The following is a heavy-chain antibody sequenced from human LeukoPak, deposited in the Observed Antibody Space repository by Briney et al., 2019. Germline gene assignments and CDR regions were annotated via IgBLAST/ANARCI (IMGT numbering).Heavy chain of an antibody. CDR3: ARDRPLRYFDWFLWSAGFDP. D-gene: IGHD3-9*01. Sequence: PGGSLRLSCAASGFTFSSYSMNWVRQAPGKGLEWVSSISSSSSYIYYADSVKGRFTISRDNAKNSLYLQMNSLRAEDTAVYYCARDRPLRYFDWFLWSAGFDPWGQGTLVTVSS. CDR1: GFTFSSYS. V-gene: IGHV3-21*01. J-gene: IGHJ5*02. CDR2: ISSSSSYI.